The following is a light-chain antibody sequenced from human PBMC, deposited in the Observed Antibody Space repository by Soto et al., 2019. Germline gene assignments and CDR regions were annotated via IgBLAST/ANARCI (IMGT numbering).Light chain of an antibody. CDR3: HHRQSWSRT. V-gene: IGKV3-11*01. CDR2: LTS. CDR1: QALNTR. J-gene: IGKJ1*01. Sequence: EIVLTQSPATLSAFPGDRVTLSCRASQALNTRLAWYQHKPGQAPRLLIYLTSNRAAGVPSRFSAWGSETDFTLTISDVQPEDFAVYYGHHRQSWSRTVGQGTKVYIK.